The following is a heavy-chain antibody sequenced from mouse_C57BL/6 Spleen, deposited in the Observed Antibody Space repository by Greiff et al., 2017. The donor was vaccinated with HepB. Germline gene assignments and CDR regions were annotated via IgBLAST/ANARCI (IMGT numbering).Heavy chain of an antibody. CDR2: INPNNGGT. J-gene: IGHJ3*01. CDR3: ARSGSSYVPFAY. V-gene: IGHV1-26*01. Sequence: EVQLQQSGPELVKPGASVKISCKASGYTFTDYYMNWVKQSHGKSLEWIGDINPNNGGTSYNQKFKGKATLTVDKSSSTAYMELRSLTSEDSAVYYCARSGSSYVPFAYWGQGTLVTVSA. D-gene: IGHD1-1*01. CDR1: GYTFTDYY.